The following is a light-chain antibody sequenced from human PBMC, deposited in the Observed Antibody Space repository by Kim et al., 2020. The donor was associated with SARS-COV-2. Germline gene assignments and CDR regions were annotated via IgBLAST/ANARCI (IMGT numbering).Light chain of an antibody. V-gene: IGKV3-11*01. CDR3: QQRSNSLSIT. Sequence: SPRGRAAPSSCASRRVRSYFASCQQQPRRAPRLLIYDAAYMTTAVPARFIGSRSWTTFTLPISSLVPEDFAVYYCQQRSNSLSITFGGGTRLEIK. CDR2: DAA. J-gene: IGKJ5*01. CDR1: RRVRSY.